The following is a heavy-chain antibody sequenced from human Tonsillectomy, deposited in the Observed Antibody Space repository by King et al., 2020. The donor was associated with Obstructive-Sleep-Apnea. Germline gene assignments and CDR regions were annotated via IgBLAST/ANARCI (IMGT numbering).Heavy chain of an antibody. CDR2: IYYSGGT. CDR1: GCSISSSSFY. J-gene: IGHJ4*02. Sequence: QLQESGPGLVKPSETLSLTCTVSGCSISSSSFYWGWIRHPPGKGLEWSGTIYYSGGTYYNPSLKSRVTISVDTSKNQFSLKLSSVTAADPAVYYCARQHVLRYFDWLGGWGQGTLVTVSS. V-gene: IGHV4-39*01. CDR3: ARQHVLRYFDWLGG. D-gene: IGHD3-9*01.